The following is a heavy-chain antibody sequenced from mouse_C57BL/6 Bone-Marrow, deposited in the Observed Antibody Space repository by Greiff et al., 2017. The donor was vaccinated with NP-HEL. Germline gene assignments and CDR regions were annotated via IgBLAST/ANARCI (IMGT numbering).Heavy chain of an antibody. CDR3: ARSGTVVATDYYAMDY. D-gene: IGHD1-1*01. CDR2: IYPGGGYT. V-gene: IGHV1-63*01. Sequence: VQLQQSGAELVRPGTSVKMSCKASGYTFTNYWIGWAKQRPGHGLEWIGDIYPGGGYTNYNEKFKGKATLTADKSSSTAYMQFSSLTSEDSAIYYCARSGTVVATDYYAMDYWGQGTSVTVSS. CDR1: GYTFTNYW. J-gene: IGHJ4*01.